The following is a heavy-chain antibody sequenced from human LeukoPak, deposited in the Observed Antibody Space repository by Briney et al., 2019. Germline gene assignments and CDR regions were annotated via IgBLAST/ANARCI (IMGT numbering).Heavy chain of an antibody. J-gene: IGHJ4*02. CDR3: AREGSGWYGNFDY. D-gene: IGHD6-19*01. Sequence: ASVKVSCKASAYTFTGYYMHWVRQAPGQGLEWMGWINPDSGGTNYAQRFQGRVTMTRDTSISTAYMEVSRLRSDDTAVYYCAREGSGWYGNFDYWGQGTLVTVSS. CDR1: AYTFTGYY. V-gene: IGHV1-2*02. CDR2: INPDSGGT.